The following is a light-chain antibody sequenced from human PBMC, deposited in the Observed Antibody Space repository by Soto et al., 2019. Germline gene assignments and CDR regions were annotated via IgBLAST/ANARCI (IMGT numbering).Light chain of an antibody. V-gene: IGKV1-5*03. CDR2: EAS. CDR1: QNINSW. Sequence: DLQMSQSPSSLSASIGDRVTIXXRASQNINSWLAWDQQKPGKAPKVXIYEASSLEKGVPARFGGSGAGTEFTLTISSLQPDDFATYYCQQYKVYSWTFGQGTKVDIK. J-gene: IGKJ1*01. CDR3: QQYKVYSWT.